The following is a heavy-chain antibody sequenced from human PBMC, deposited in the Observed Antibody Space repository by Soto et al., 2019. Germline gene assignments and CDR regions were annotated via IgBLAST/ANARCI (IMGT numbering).Heavy chain of an antibody. CDR2: ISAYNGNT. J-gene: IGHJ4*02. V-gene: IGHV1-18*01. Sequence: QVQLVQSGAEVKKPGASVKVSCKASGYTFTSYGISWVRQAPGQGLEWMGWISAYNGNTNYAQKLQGRVTMTTDTSTSTAYMELRSLRSDDTAMYYCARDRMRFWSGYCDFDYWGQGTLVTVSS. CDR1: GYTFTSYG. D-gene: IGHD3-3*01. CDR3: ARDRMRFWSGYCDFDY.